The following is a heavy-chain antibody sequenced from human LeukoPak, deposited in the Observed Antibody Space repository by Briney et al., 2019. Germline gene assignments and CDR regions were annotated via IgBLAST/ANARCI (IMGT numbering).Heavy chain of an antibody. CDR3: ARGDKVVIAYMDY. V-gene: IGHV3-33*01. J-gene: IGHJ4*02. D-gene: IGHD2-15*01. Sequence: PGVSLRLSCAASGFTFSTYGMHWVRQAPGKGLEWVAVIWYDGNKKYYADSVKGRFTISRDNSKNTLSLQMNSLRAEDTAVYYCARGDKVVIAYMDYWGQGTLVTVSS. CDR2: IWYDGNKK. CDR1: GFTFSTYG.